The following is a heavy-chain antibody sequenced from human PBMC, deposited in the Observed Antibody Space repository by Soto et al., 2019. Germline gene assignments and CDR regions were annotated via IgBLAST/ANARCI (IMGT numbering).Heavy chain of an antibody. V-gene: IGHV4-34*01. Sequence: PSETLSLTCAVYGGSFSGYYWSWIRQPPGKGLEWIGEINHSGSTNYNPSLKSRVTISVDTSKNQFSLKLSPVTAADTAVYYCARDNSSGYYYDYWGQGTLVTVSS. CDR3: ARDNSSGYYYDY. CDR1: GGSFSGYY. D-gene: IGHD3-22*01. CDR2: INHSGST. J-gene: IGHJ4*02.